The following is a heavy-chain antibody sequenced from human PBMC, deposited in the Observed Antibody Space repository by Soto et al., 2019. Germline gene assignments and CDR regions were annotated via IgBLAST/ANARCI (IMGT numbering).Heavy chain of an antibody. CDR2: IYYIGRT. CDR1: GVSISNYY. CDR3: ARDVVGLTHFDY. V-gene: IGHV4-59*01. D-gene: IGHD2-21*01. Sequence: PSETLSLTCTVSGVSISNYYWSWIRQPPGKGLEWIGYIYYIGRTNYNPSLKSRVTISLDTSRNQIPLNLNSGTAADTAIYYCARDVVGLTHFDYWGQGILVTVSS. J-gene: IGHJ4*02.